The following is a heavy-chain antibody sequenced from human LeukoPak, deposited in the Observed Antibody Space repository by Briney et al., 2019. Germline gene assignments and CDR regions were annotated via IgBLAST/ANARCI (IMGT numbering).Heavy chain of an antibody. Sequence: PSQTLSLTCTVSGGSISSGGYYWSWIRQHPGRGLEWIGYIYYSGSTYYNPSLKSRITISVDTSKNQFSLKLSSVTAADTAVYYCAFGAVTGFDHWGQGTLVTVSS. V-gene: IGHV4-31*03. CDR3: AFGAVTGFDH. CDR2: IYYSGST. CDR1: GGSISSGGYY. J-gene: IGHJ4*02. D-gene: IGHD2-21*02.